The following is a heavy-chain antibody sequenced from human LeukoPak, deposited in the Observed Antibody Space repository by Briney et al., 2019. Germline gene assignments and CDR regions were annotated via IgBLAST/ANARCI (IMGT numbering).Heavy chain of an antibody. CDR3: ARMRGYTSAPQYYFDY. J-gene: IGHJ4*02. D-gene: IGHD5-18*01. CDR1: GYTFTSYA. CDR2: INAGNGNT. Sequence: ASVKVSCKASGYTFTSYAMHWVRQAPGQRLQWMGWINAGNGNTKYSREFQGRVTITADKSTSTAYMELNNLRSEDTAVYYCARMRGYTSAPQYYFDYWGQGTLVTVSS. V-gene: IGHV1-3*03.